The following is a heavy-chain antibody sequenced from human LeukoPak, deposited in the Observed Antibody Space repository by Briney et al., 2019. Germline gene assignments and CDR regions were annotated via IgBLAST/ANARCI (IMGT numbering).Heavy chain of an antibody. CDR2: IYYSGST. CDR1: GGSISSYC. Sequence: SETLSLTCTVSGGSISSYCWSWIRQPPGKGLEWIGYIYYSGSTNYNPSLKSRVTISVDTSKNQFSLKLSSVTAADTAVYYCARAVGYGDYPAVYYYYMDVWGKGTTVTVSS. V-gene: IGHV4-59*01. CDR3: ARAVGYGDYPAVYYYYMDV. J-gene: IGHJ6*03. D-gene: IGHD4-17*01.